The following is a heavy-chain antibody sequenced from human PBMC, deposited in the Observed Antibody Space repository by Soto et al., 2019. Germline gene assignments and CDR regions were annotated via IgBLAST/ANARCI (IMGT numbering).Heavy chain of an antibody. Sequence: GGSLRLSCAASGFTFSSYAMSWVRQAPGKGLEWVSAFRGDGTGAHYADSVKGRFTISRDNSKNTLYLQMNSLRAEDTALYYCAKAPFDILTGYYYDYWGQGTLVTVSS. CDR1: GFTFSSYA. CDR2: FRGDGTGA. CDR3: AKAPFDILTGYYYDY. J-gene: IGHJ4*02. V-gene: IGHV3-23*01. D-gene: IGHD3-9*01.